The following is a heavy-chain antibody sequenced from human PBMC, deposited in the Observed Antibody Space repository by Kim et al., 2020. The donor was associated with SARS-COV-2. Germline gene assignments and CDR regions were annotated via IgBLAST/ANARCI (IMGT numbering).Heavy chain of an antibody. CDR2: ISWNSGSI. CDR1: GFTFDDYA. J-gene: IGHJ2*01. D-gene: IGHD3-10*01. CDR3: AKDGSGSYYKGWYFDL. Sequence: GGSLRLSCAASGFTFDDYAMHWVRQAPGKGLEWVSGISWNSGSIGYADSVKGRFTISRDNAKNSLYLQMNSLRAEDTALYYCAKDGSGSYYKGWYFDLWGRGTLVTVSS. V-gene: IGHV3-9*01.